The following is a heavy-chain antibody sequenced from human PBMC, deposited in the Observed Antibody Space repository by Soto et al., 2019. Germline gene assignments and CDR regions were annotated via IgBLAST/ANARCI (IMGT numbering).Heavy chain of an antibody. Sequence: PGGSLRLSCAASGFTFRSYDMHWVRQAPGKGLEWVATISYDGSNKYYADSVKGRFTISRDNSKNTLYLQMNSLRAEDTAVYYCAKDQGSSWYEIDYWGQGTLVTVSS. V-gene: IGHV3-30*18. CDR2: ISYDGSNK. CDR3: AKDQGSSWYEIDY. CDR1: GFTFRSYD. J-gene: IGHJ4*02. D-gene: IGHD6-13*01.